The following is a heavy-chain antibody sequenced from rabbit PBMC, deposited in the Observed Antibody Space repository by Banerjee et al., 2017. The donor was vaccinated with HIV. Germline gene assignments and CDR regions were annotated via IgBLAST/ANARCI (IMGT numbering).Heavy chain of an antibody. Sequence: QEQLEESGGGLVQPEGSLTLTCTASGFSFSSSYYMCWVRQAPGKGLEWIACIDAGSSGSTWYASWAKGRFTISKTSSTTVTLQMTSLTAADTATYFCARGGVGTTYPYGGMDLWGQGTLVTVS. V-gene: IGHV1S45*01. CDR1: GFSFSSSYY. CDR2: IDAGSSGST. CDR3: ARGGVGTTYPYGGMDL. J-gene: IGHJ6*01. D-gene: IGHD8-1*01.